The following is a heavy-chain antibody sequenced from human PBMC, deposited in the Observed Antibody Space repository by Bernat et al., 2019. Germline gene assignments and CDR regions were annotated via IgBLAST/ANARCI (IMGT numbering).Heavy chain of an antibody. V-gene: IGHV1-18*01. CDR2: ISAYNGNP. D-gene: IGHD4-17*01. CDR3: ERGLYGDYVYYFAY. J-gene: IGHJ4*02. Sequence: QVQLVQSGAEVKKPGASVKVSCKASGYTFTSYGISWVRQAPGQGLEWMGWISAYNGNPNYAQKHQGRVTIATGTATSTAYMGLRSLRSDDTAVYYCERGLYGDYVYYFAYWGQGTLVTVSS. CDR1: GYTFTSYG.